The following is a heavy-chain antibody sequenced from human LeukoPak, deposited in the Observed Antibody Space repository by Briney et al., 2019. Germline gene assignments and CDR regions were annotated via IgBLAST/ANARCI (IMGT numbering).Heavy chain of an antibody. Sequence: PSETLSLTCTVSGGSISSYYWSWIRQPAGKGLEWIGRIYTSGSTNYNPSLKSRVTMSVDTSKNQFSLKLSSVTAADTAVYYCARGGIVGATSPFDYWGQGTLVTVSS. CDR1: GGSISSYY. V-gene: IGHV4-4*07. J-gene: IGHJ4*02. D-gene: IGHD1-26*01. CDR2: IYTSGST. CDR3: ARGGIVGATSPFDY.